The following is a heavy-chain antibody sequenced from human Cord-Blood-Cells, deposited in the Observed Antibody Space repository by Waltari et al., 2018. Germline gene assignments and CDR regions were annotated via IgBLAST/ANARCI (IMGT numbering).Heavy chain of an antibody. CDR2: IYSGGST. CDR3: ARELYDFWSGYYTEGYYYYYMDV. CDR1: GFTVSSNY. J-gene: IGHJ6*03. D-gene: IGHD3-3*01. Sequence: EVQLVESGGGLIQPGGSLRLSCAASGFTVSSNYMSWVRQAPGKGPAWVSVIYSGGSTYYANSVKGRFTISRDNSKNTLYLQMNSLRAEDTAVYYCARELYDFWSGYYTEGYYYYYMDVWGKGTTVTVSS. V-gene: IGHV3-53*01.